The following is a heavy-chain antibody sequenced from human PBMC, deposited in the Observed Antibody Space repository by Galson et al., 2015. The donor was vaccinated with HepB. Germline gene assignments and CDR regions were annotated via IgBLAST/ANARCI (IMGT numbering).Heavy chain of an antibody. J-gene: IGHJ4*02. CDR2: TNPDGSIT. Sequence: SLRLSCAASGFIFSSYWMHWVRQAPGKGLVWVSRTNPDGSITTYADSVKARFTISRDSAKNTLYLQMFGLRVEDTAVYYCTRDPYGYPNYDSWGQGTLVTVSS. CDR1: GFIFSSYW. V-gene: IGHV3-74*01. CDR3: TRDPYGYPNYDS. D-gene: IGHD4-17*01.